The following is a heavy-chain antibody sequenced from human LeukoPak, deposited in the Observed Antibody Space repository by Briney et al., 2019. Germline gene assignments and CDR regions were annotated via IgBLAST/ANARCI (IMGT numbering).Heavy chain of an antibody. V-gene: IGHV3-23*01. CDR2: ISGSGGST. J-gene: IGHJ4*02. D-gene: IGHD3-22*01. CDR1: GFIFSRYS. Sequence: PGGSLRLSFAATGFIFSRYSVHRVRQAPGKGLEWVSGISGSGGSTYYAESVKGRFTISRDNSKNTLYLQMNSLRAEDTAVYYRARGHHYYHTSASYYWGQGTLVTVSS. CDR3: ARGHHYYHTSASYY.